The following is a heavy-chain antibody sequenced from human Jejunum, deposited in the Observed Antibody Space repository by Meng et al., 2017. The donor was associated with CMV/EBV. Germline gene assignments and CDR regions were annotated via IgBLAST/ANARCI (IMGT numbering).Heavy chain of an antibody. J-gene: IGHJ4*02. V-gene: IGHV3-30*02. CDR1: GFIFSNYG. D-gene: IGHD4-17*01. Sequence: QVQLVESGXGVVQPXGCLRLSCAESGFIFSNYGMHWVRQAPGKGLEWVAFIQYDGSYKSYTDSVKGRFTISRDNSKNTVYLQMNSLRTEDTAVFYCVKDTGTGDYWGQGTLVTVTS. CDR2: IQYDGSYK. CDR3: VKDTGTGDY.